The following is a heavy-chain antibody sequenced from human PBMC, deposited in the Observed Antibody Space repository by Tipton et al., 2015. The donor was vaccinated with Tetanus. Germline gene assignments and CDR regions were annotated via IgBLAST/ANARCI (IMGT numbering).Heavy chain of an antibody. Sequence: QLVPSGAEVKKPGASVKVSCKASGYTFTGYYMYWVRQDPGQGLEWMGWIDPNSGGTVYAQKFQGRVTMTRDTSISTAFMELRSLRSDDTAVYYCARDRGYYIYYGMDVWGPGTTVTVS. V-gene: IGHV1-2*02. CDR1: GYTFTGYY. D-gene: IGHD3-22*01. CDR2: IDPNSGGT. CDR3: ARDRGYYIYYGMDV. J-gene: IGHJ6*02.